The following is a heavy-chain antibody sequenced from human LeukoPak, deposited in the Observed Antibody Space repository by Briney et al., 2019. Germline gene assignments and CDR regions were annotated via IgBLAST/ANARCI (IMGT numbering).Heavy chain of an antibody. J-gene: IGHJ5*01. D-gene: IGHD2-2*01. CDR3: ARGGLPVGSTTPPWFDS. CDR1: GGSFSGYY. Sequence: SETLSLPCAVYGGSFSGYYWSWIRQPPGKGLEWIGEINHSGSTNYNPSLKSRVTISVDTSKNQFSLKLSSVTAADTAVYYCARGGLPVGSTTPPWFDSWGQGTLVTVSS. CDR2: INHSGST. V-gene: IGHV4-34*01.